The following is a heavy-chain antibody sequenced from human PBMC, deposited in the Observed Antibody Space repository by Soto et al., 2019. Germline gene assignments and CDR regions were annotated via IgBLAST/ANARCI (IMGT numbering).Heavy chain of an antibody. J-gene: IGHJ3*02. V-gene: IGHV3-30*02. CDR3: ATSTLTDAFDI. Sequence: QVQLVESGGGVVQPGGSRRLSCEASRFSFSDYGMHWVRQAPGKGLEWVALIRDDGSATYYSDSVEGRFAISRDNSKNTLYLQMNRLSAEDTDVYYCATSTLTDAFDIWGQGTMVSVSS. CDR1: RFSFSDYG. D-gene: IGHD2-15*01. CDR2: IRDDGSAT.